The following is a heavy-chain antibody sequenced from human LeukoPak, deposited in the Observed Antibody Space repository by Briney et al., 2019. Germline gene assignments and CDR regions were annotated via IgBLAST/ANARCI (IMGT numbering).Heavy chain of an antibody. CDR1: GYTFTGYD. D-gene: IGHD6-19*01. CDR2: MNPNSGNT. CDR3: ARAFRWVAAGDY. V-gene: IGHV1-8*01. Sequence: ASVKVSCKASGYTFTGYDINWVRQATGQGLEWMGWMNPNSGNTGYAQKFQGRVTMTRNTSISAAYMELSSLRSEDTAVYYCARAFRWVAAGDYWGQGTLVTVSS. J-gene: IGHJ4*02.